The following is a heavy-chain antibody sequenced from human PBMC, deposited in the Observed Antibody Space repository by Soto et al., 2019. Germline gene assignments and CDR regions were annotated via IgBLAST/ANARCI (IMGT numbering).Heavy chain of an antibody. CDR3: ARDGLRGYSGYESRYYFDY. V-gene: IGHV1-69*13. CDR1: GGTFSSYA. J-gene: IGHJ4*02. Sequence: SVKVSCKASGGTFSSYAISWVRQAPGQGLEWMGGIIPIFGTANYAQKFQGRVTITADESTSTAYMELSSLRSEDTAVYYCARDGLRGYSGYESRYYFDYWGQGXLVTVYS. D-gene: IGHD5-12*01. CDR2: IIPIFGTA.